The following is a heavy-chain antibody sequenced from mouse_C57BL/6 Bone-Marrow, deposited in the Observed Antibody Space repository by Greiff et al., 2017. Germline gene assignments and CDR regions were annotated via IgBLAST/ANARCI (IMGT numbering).Heavy chain of an antibody. Sequence: VQLKESGPGLVKPSQSLSLTCTVTGYSITSDSAWNWIRQFPGNKLEWMGYIGYSGSTSYSPSLKSRNSITRDTAKNRFFLQLNSVTTEDTATYYCSRASYYYDDSLDYWGQGTTLTVSS. CDR3: SRASYYYDDSLDY. CDR1: GYSITSDSA. J-gene: IGHJ2*01. V-gene: IGHV3-2*02. D-gene: IGHD1-1*01. CDR2: IGYSGST.